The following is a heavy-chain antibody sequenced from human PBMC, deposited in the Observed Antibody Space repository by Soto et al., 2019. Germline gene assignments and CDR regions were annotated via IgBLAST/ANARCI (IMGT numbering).Heavy chain of an antibody. CDR1: GYTFTSFY. J-gene: IGHJ4*02. CDR2: INPNGGST. CDR3: ARGLTSGDY. Sequence: QVQLVQSGAEVKNPGASVKVSCKASGYTFTSFYIHWVRQAPGQGLEWMSIINPNGGSTNYAQNLQGRGTLTRDTSTNTVYMELSSLRSEDTAVYYCARGLTSGDYGGQGTLFTVSS. V-gene: IGHV1-46*01.